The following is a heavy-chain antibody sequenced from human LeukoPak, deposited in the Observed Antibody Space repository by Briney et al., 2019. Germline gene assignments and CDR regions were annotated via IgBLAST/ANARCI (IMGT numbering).Heavy chain of an antibody. Sequence: PETLSLTCTVSGGSISSYYWSWIRQPAGKGLEWIGRIYTSGSTNYNPSLKSRVTISVDKSKNQFSLKLSSVTAADTAVYYCARSSRGIAAAGTGPHPDYWGQGTLVTVSS. V-gene: IGHV4-4*07. J-gene: IGHJ4*02. CDR2: IYTSGST. CDR1: GGSISSYY. D-gene: IGHD6-13*01. CDR3: ARSSRGIAAAGTGPHPDY.